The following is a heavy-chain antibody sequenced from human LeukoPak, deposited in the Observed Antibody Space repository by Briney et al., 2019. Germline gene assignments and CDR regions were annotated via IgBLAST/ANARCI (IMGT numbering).Heavy chain of an antibody. J-gene: IGHJ6*03. D-gene: IGHD5-24*01. CDR2: VRYDGNYK. V-gene: IGHV3-30*02. CDR1: GFIFRSHG. Sequence: PGGSLRLSCAASGFIFRSHGMNWVRQAPGKGLQWVAFVRYDGNYKYYADSVNGRFTISRDNSKNTLYLQMNSLRPEDTAMYYCAKDQGGRWLQITYYYMDVWGKGTAVTISS. CDR3: AKDQGGRWLQITYYYMDV.